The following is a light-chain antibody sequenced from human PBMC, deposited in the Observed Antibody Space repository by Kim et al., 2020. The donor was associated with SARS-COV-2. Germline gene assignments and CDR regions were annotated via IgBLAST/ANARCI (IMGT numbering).Light chain of an antibody. CDR1: RRRRYL. J-gene: IGLJ1*01. V-gene: IGLV3-19*01. CDR2: GRS. Sequence: QAVRNTSEGERRRRYLSTWCKTKSGRAPVLVIYGRSDRPSGIPVRCSGSGSGNTASLTITGAQARGEADYFCNSRDGYGDHIKYVVGPGTKVTVL. CDR3: NSRDGYGDHIKYV.